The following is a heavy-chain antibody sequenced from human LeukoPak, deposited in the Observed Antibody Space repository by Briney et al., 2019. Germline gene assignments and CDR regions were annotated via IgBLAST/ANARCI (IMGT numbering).Heavy chain of an antibody. V-gene: IGHV4-59*01. CDR3: ARRGSSGWYYFDS. D-gene: IGHD6-19*01. CDR1: GGSITNYY. J-gene: IGHJ4*02. CDR2: IHHSGRT. Sequence: PSESLSLTCTVSGGSITNYYWSWIRQPPGKGLEWIGYIHHSGRTDYNPSLKSRVTISVDTSKTEFSLKLSSVTAADTAVYYCARRGSSGWYYFDSWGQGTLVTVSP.